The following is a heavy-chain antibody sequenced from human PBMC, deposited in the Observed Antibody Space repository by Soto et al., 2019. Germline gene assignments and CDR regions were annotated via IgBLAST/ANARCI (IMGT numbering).Heavy chain of an antibody. V-gene: IGHV1-18*01. Sequence: QVQLVQSGAEVKKPGASVKVSCKASGYTFSRSGISWVRQAPGQGLEWMGWINGYNGNTNYTQKMQGRITMTPDTPTSTAYMELRSLRSDDTAVYYCARMGAVPYYYYGMDVWGQGTTVIVSS. D-gene: IGHD3-16*01. CDR1: GYTFSRSG. J-gene: IGHJ6*02. CDR2: INGYNGNT. CDR3: ARMGAVPYYYYGMDV.